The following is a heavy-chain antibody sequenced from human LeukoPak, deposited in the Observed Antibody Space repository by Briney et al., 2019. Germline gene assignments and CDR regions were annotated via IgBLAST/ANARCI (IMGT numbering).Heavy chain of an antibody. CDR2: IYYSGST. J-gene: IGHJ4*02. D-gene: IGHD4-17*01. CDR1: GGSISSSSYY. Sequence: PSETLSLTCTVSGGSISSSSYYWGWVRQPPGKGLEWIGYIYYSGSTNYNPSLKSRVTISVDTSKNQFSLKLSSVTAADTAVYYCARHRSTVTDFDYWGQGTLVTVSS. V-gene: IGHV4-61*05. CDR3: ARHRSTVTDFDY.